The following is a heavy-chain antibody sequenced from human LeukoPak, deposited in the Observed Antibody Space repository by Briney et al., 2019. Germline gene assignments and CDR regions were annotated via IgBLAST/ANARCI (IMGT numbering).Heavy chain of an antibody. Sequence: GGSLRLSCAASGFTVSSNYISWVRQAPGKGLEWVSSISNSGGSTYYADSVKGRFTISRDNAKNSLYLQMNSLRAEDTAVYYCARLIAAIGFDYWGQGTLVTVSS. V-gene: IGHV3-53*01. CDR2: ISNSGGST. CDR1: GFTVSSNY. D-gene: IGHD6-13*01. CDR3: ARLIAAIGFDY. J-gene: IGHJ4*02.